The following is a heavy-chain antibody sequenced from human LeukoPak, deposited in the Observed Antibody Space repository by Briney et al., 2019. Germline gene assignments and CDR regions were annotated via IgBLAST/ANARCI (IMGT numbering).Heavy chain of an antibody. D-gene: IGHD2-15*01. CDR3: AGTRLIVSGGGYYYGMDV. V-gene: IGHV1-2*02. CDR1: GYTFTGYY. CDR2: INPNSGGT. Sequence: ASVKVSCKASGYTFTGYYMHWVRQAPGQGLEWMGWINPNSGGTNYAQKFQGRVTMTRDTSISTAYMELSRLRSDDTAVYYCAGTRLIVSGGGYYYGMDVWGQGTTVTVSS. J-gene: IGHJ6*02.